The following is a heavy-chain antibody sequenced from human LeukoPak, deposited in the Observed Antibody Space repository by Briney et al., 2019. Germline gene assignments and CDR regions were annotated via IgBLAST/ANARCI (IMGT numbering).Heavy chain of an antibody. CDR3: ARRVAAAGLYYFDY. V-gene: IGHV3-21*01. CDR1: GFTFSSYS. D-gene: IGHD6-13*01. J-gene: IGHJ4*02. CDR2: ISSSSSYI. Sequence: GESLRLSCAASGFTFSSYSMNWVRQAPGKGLEWVSSISSSSSYIYYADSVKGRFTISRDNAKNSLYLQMNSLRAEDTAVYYCARRVAAAGLYYFDYWGQGTLVTVSS.